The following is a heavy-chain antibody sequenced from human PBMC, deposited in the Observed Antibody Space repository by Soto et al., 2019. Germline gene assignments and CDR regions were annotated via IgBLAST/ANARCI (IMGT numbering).Heavy chain of an antibody. CDR3: TTEGRFWSGYFFYYGMDV. V-gene: IGHV3-15*01. CDR1: GFTFSNAW. Sequence: PGGSLRLSCAASGFTFSNAWMSWVRQAPGKGLEWVGRIKSKTDGGTTDYAAPVKGRFTISRDDSKNTLYLQMNSLKTEDTAVYYCTTEGRFWSGYFFYYGMDVWGHGTTVTVSS. J-gene: IGHJ6*02. CDR2: IKSKTDGGTT. D-gene: IGHD3-3*01.